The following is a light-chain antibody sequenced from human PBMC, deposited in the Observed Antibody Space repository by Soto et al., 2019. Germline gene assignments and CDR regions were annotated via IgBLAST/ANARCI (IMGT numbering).Light chain of an antibody. CDR2: EDN. CDR1: SGSIASNY. J-gene: IGLJ1*01. Sequence: NFMLTQPHSVSESPGKTVTISCTRSSGSIASNYVQWYQQRPGSAPTTVIYEDNQRPSGVPDRFSSSIDSSSNSASLTISGLETDGGADYYGQSYDSSTSCVFVTGTKLTVL. CDR3: QSYDSSTSCV. V-gene: IGLV6-57*04.